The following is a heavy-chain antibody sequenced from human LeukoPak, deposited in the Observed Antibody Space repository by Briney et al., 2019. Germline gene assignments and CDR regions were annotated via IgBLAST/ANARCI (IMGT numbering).Heavy chain of an antibody. D-gene: IGHD4-17*01. V-gene: IGHV4-59*11. CDR3: ARAAVTTSRYFQH. Sequence: PSETLSLTCIVPAVSNSKPYWSCICQPHGQGLERICHIYISAATNYHPSPKSRVTISGDTSKNQLSLKLSSVTAADTAVYYCARAAVTTSRYFQHWGQGTLVTVSS. CDR2: IYISAAT. CDR1: AVSNSKPY. J-gene: IGHJ1*01.